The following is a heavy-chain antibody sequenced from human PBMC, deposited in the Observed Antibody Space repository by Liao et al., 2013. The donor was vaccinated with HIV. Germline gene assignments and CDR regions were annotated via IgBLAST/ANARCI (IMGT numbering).Heavy chain of an antibody. J-gene: IGHJ3*02. CDR2: IYYTGKT. CDR3: ARGRVTADAFDI. D-gene: IGHD2-21*02. V-gene: IGHV4-59*01. CDR1: GGSISTYY. Sequence: QVQLQESGPRLVRPSETLSLTCTVSGGSISTYYWSWIRQSPGKGLEWIGYIYYTGKTNYNPSLESRVTISVDTSKNQFSLKLHSVTAADTAVYYCARGRVTADAFDIWGQGTMVTVSS.